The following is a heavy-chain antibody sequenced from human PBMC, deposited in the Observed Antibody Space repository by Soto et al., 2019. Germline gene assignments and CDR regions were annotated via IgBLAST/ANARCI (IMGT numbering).Heavy chain of an antibody. V-gene: IGHV3-11*01. D-gene: IGHD2-15*01. CDR1: GFTFSSYA. J-gene: IGHJ3*02. CDR3: AREYCSGGSCYSYAFDI. Sequence: GGSLRLSCAASGFTFSSYAMSWIRQAPGKGLEWVSYISSSGSTIYYADSVKGRFTISRDNAKNSLYLQMNSLRAEDTAVYYCAREYCSGGSCYSYAFDIWGQGTMVTVSS. CDR2: ISSSGSTI.